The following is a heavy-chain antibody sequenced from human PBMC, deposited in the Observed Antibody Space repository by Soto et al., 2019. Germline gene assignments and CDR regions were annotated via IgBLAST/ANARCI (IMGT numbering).Heavy chain of an antibody. CDR2: ISASTRNT. V-gene: IGHV1-18*01. CDR3: VRCYCSVGSCYACWHFDL. Sequence: QVQLVQSGGEVKKPGASVKVSCQASGYTFSDYAISWVRQAPGQGLEWMGWISASTRNTDQAQNFQGRVIMTLDTSTNQADMELRSLRSDDTAVYYCVRCYCSVGSCYACWHFDLWGRGTLVTVSS. J-gene: IGHJ2*01. CDR1: GYTFSDYA. D-gene: IGHD2-15*01.